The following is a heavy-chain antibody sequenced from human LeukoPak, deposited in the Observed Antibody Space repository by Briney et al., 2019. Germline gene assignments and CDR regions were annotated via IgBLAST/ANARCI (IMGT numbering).Heavy chain of an antibody. CDR2: IYYSGST. CDR1: GGSISSYY. J-gene: IGHJ3*02. D-gene: IGHD1-1*01. CDR3: ARATQGTGYDAFDI. Sequence: SETLSLTCTVSGGSISSYYWSWIRQPPGKGLEWIGYIYYSGSTNYSPSLKSRVTISVDTSKNQFSLKLSSVTAADTAVYYCARATQGTGYDAFDIWGQGTMVTVSS. V-gene: IGHV4-59*01.